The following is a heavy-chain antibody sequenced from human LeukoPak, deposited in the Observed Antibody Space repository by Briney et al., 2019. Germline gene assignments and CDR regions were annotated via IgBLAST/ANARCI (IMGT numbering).Heavy chain of an antibody. D-gene: IGHD6-13*01. J-gene: IGHJ4*02. Sequence: GGSLRLSCAASKFTFSSYSMNWVRQAPGKGLEWVSSISSSGTYISYAESVKGRFTISRDNAKNSLYLQMNSLRAEDTALYYCAKGLSSSWYHFDYWGQGTLVTVSS. CDR1: KFTFSSYS. CDR3: AKGLSSSWYHFDY. V-gene: IGHV3-21*04. CDR2: ISSSGTYI.